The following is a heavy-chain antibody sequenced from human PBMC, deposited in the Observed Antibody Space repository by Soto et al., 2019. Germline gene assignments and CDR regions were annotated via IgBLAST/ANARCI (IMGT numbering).Heavy chain of an antibody. CDR2: VNDRGTT. J-gene: IGHJ5*01. CDR3: ARYDCYCSGDGCFAWFDS. Sequence: KPSETLSLTCTVSGDSIRSGNHYWGWIRQSPGKGLDWIGYVNDRGTTNYNPSLKRRVTMSVDTSNNQFSLKLRSVTDADPAIYYCARYDCYCSGDGCFAWFDSWGQGTLVTVSS. D-gene: IGHD2-15*01. V-gene: IGHV4-61*01. CDR1: GDSIRSGNHY.